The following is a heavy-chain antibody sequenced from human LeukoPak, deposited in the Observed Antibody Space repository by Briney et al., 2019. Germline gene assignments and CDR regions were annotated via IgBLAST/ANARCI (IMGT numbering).Heavy chain of an antibody. V-gene: IGHV4-59*08. J-gene: IGHJ4*02. Sequence: SETLSLTCTVSGGSISSYYWSWIRQPPGKGLEWIGYIYYSGSTYYNPSLKSRLTISVDTSKNQFSLKLSSVTAADTAVYYCASTYCSGASCYQTYDYWGQGTLVTVSS. CDR3: ASTYCSGASCYQTYDY. CDR1: GGSISSYY. D-gene: IGHD2-15*01. CDR2: IYYSGST.